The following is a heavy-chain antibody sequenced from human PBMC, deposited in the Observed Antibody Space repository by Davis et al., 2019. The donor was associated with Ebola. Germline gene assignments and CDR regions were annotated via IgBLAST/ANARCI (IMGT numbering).Heavy chain of an antibody. CDR3: ARLFLESGYYNYYYYYYMDV. Sequence: PSETLSLTCTVSGGSISSYYWSWIRQPPGKGLEWIGYIYYSGSTNYNPSPKSRVTISVDTSKNQFSLKLSSVTAADTAVYYCARLFLESGYYNYYYYYYMDVWGKGTTVTVSS. CDR1: GGSISSYY. CDR2: IYYSGST. D-gene: IGHD3-3*01. V-gene: IGHV4-59*08. J-gene: IGHJ6*03.